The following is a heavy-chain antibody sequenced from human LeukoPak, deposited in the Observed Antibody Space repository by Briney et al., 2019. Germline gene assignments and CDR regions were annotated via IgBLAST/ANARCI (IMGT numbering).Heavy chain of an antibody. Sequence: GGSLRLSCAASGFTFSSYAMSWVRQAPGKGLEWVSAISGSGGSTYYADSVKGRFTISRDNSKNTLYLQMNSLRAEDTAVYYCAKDLAVAGNYYYYSMGVWGQGTTVTVSS. D-gene: IGHD6-19*01. CDR3: AKDLAVAGNYYYYSMGV. V-gene: IGHV3-23*01. CDR1: GFTFSSYA. J-gene: IGHJ6*02. CDR2: ISGSGGST.